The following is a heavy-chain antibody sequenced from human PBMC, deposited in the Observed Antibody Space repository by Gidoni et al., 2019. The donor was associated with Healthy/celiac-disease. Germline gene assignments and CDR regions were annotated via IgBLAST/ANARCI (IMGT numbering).Heavy chain of an antibody. CDR3: AKIAVAGRRFGYFQH. CDR1: GFTISSYA. Sequence: EVQLLESGGGLVQPGGSLRLSCAASGFTISSYAMSWVRPAPGKGLGWVSAISGSGGSTYYADSVKGRFTISRDNSKNTLYLQMNSLRAEDTAVYYCAKIAVAGRRFGYFQHWGQGTLVTVSS. V-gene: IGHV3-23*01. J-gene: IGHJ1*01. D-gene: IGHD6-19*01. CDR2: ISGSGGST.